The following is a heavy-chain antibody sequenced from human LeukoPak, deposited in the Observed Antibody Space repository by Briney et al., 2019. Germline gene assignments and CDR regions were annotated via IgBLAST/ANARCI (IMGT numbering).Heavy chain of an antibody. D-gene: IGHD2-21*01. V-gene: IGHV3-23*01. CDR3: AKDRSGRVDWYFDL. Sequence: GGSLRLSCAASGFTFSSYAMSWVRQAPGKGLEWVSAISGSGDSTYYADSVKGRFTSSRDNSKNTLYLQMNSLRAEDTAVYYCAKDRSGRVDWYFDLWGRGTLVTVSS. CDR1: GFTFSSYA. CDR2: ISGSGDST. J-gene: IGHJ2*01.